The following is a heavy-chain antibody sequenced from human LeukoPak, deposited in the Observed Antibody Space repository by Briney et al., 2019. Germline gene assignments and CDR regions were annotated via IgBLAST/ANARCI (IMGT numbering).Heavy chain of an antibody. J-gene: IGHJ6*03. D-gene: IGHD2/OR15-2a*01. CDR3: ARDLPFYEFGTSYYLDD. CDR1: GDSISSSAYY. CDR2: VYYSGNT. Sequence: KPSETLSLTCTVSGDSISSSAYYWGWIRQPPGKGLEWIGSVYYSGNTYWNPPLKSRVTMSVDTSKNQFSLRLRSVTAADTAVYYCARDLPFYEFGTSYYLDDWGEGTTVIVSS. V-gene: IGHV4-39*02.